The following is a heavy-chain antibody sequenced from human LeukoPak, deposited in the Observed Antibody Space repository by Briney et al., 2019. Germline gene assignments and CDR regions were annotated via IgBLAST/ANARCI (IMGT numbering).Heavy chain of an antibody. J-gene: IGHJ5*02. CDR3: AKYSRSVTTFLHWFDP. CDR1: GFTFSSYA. V-gene: IGHV3-23*01. CDR2: ISGSGGST. Sequence: GGSLRLSCAASGFTFSSYAMSWVRQAPGNGLEWVSAISGSGGSTYYADSVKGRFTISRDNSKNTLYLQMNSLRAEYTAVYYCAKYSRSVTTFLHWFDPWGQGTLVTVSS. D-gene: IGHD4-11*01.